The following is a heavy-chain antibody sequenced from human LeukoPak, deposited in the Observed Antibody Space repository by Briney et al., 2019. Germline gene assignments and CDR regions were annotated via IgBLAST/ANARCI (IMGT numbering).Heavy chain of an antibody. CDR3: AKDLMRDRWFGES. CDR1: GFTFSIYG. V-gene: IGHV3-30*02. Sequence: PGTSLRLSCAASGFTFSIYGMHWVRQAPDKGLEWVAFIRYDGNDKYYAESVKGRFTISRDTSRNTLYLQMNSLRAEDTAVYYCAKDLMRDRWFGESWGQGTLVTVSS. D-gene: IGHD3-10*01. CDR2: IRYDGNDK. J-gene: IGHJ5*02.